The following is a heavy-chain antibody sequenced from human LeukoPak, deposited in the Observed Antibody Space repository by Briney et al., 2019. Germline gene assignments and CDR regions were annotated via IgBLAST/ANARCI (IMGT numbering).Heavy chain of an antibody. Sequence: PSQTLSLTCTVSGGSISSGDYYWSWIRQPPGKGLVWIGYIYYSGSTYYNPSLKSRVTIPVDTSKNQFSLKLSSVTAADTAVYYCARGRGGFIVGATGAPWLDPWGQGTLVTVSS. CDR2: IYYSGST. V-gene: IGHV4-30-4*08. J-gene: IGHJ5*02. CDR1: GGSISSGDYY. D-gene: IGHD1-26*01. CDR3: ARGRGGFIVGATGAPWLDP.